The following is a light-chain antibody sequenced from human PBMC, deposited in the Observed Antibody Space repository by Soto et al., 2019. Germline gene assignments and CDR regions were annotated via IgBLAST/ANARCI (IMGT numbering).Light chain of an antibody. Sequence: DIQMTQSPSSLSASVEVRVIITCRASQSISNHLNWYQQKPGKAPKLLIFAASSLQSGVPPRFSGSRSGPDFTLTISSLQPEDFATYHCQQSYSSPPTFGQGTKVDIK. J-gene: IGKJ1*01. CDR3: QQSYSSPPT. V-gene: IGKV1-39*01. CDR1: QSISNH. CDR2: AAS.